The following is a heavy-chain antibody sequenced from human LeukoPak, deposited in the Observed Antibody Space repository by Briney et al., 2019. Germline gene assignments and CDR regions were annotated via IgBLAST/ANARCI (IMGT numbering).Heavy chain of an antibody. V-gene: IGHV3-48*03. D-gene: IGHD4-17*01. Sequence: GGSLRLSCAASGFTFSSYEMNWVRQAPGKGLEWVSYISSSGSTIYYADSVKGRFTISRDNAKNSLYLQMNSLRAEDTAVYYCAREEDYGDYIDFWGQGTLVTVSS. CDR3: AREEDYGDYIDF. CDR1: GFTFSSYE. CDR2: ISSSGSTI. J-gene: IGHJ4*02.